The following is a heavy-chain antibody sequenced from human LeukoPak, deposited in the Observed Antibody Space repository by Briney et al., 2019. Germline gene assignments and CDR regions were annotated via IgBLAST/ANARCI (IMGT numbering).Heavy chain of an antibody. J-gene: IGHJ2*01. V-gene: IGHV4-39*07. CDR2: IYYSGST. CDR1: GGSISSSGHY. Sequence: PSETLSLTCTVSGGSISSSGHYWGWIRQPPGPGLEWIGSIYYSGSTYYNPSLKSRVTISVDTSKNQFSLKLRSVTAADTAVYYCAREGYEGRRWYFDLWGRGTLVTVSS. D-gene: IGHD5-12*01. CDR3: AREGYEGRRWYFDL.